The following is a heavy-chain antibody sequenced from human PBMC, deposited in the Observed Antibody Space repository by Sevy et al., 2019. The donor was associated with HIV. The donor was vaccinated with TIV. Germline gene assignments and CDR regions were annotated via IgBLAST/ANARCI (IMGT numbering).Heavy chain of an antibody. Sequence: GGSLRLSCAASGFPFSYYWMHWVRQAPGKGLKWVATINQDESTKFYVDSMKGRFTVSRDNAKNSLYLLMNSLRAEDTAIYYCVADYSAGWAFGSWGQGTLVTVSS. D-gene: IGHD6-19*01. CDR3: VADYSAGWAFGS. CDR1: GFPFSYYW. CDR2: INQDESTK. J-gene: IGHJ5*02. V-gene: IGHV3-7*03.